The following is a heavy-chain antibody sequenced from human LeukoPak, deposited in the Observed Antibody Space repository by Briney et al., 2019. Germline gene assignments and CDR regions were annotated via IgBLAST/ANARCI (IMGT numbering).Heavy chain of an antibody. D-gene: IGHD2-15*01. CDR2: INHSGST. CDR1: GGSFSGYY. Sequence: SETLSLTCAVYGGSFSGYYWSWIRQPPGKGLEWIGEINHSGSTNYNPSLKSRVTISVDTSKNQFSLKLSSVTAADTAVYYCVRGPYCSGGSCYYTLNYYYYGMDVWGQGTTVTVSS. V-gene: IGHV4-34*01. J-gene: IGHJ6*02. CDR3: VRGPYCSGGSCYYTLNYYYYGMDV.